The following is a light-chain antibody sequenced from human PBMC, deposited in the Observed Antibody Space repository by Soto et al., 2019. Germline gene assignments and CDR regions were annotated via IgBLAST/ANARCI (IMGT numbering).Light chain of an antibody. Sequence: EIVLTQSPGTLSLSPGERATLSCTASQSISGSYLAWYQQKPGQAPRVVIYGVSRRATGIPDRFSGSGSGTDFTLTISRLEPEDFAVYYCQQYDNSPLTFGGGTTV. J-gene: IGKJ4*01. V-gene: IGKV3-20*01. CDR2: GVS. CDR1: QSISGSY. CDR3: QQYDNSPLT.